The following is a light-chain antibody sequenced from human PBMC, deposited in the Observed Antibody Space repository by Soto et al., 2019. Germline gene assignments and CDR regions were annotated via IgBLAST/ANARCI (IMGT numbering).Light chain of an antibody. CDR3: QQSYTMAPNT. CDR1: QGISTY. J-gene: IGKJ2*01. V-gene: IGKV1-39*01. CDR2: AAS. Sequence: IQMTQSPSSLSASVGDRVNITCRASQGISTYLNWYQQTPGKAPKLLIHAASSLHRGVPSRFSGGGSETDFTLILSSLQPEDFATYYCQQSYTMAPNTFGQGTRLEIK.